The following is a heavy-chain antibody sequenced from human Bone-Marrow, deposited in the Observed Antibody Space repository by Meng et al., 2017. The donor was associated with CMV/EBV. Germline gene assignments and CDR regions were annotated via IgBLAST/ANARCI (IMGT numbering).Heavy chain of an antibody. CDR3: ARVISPLTIGWFDP. CDR2: INPNSGGT. J-gene: IGHJ5*02. CDR1: GYTFTGYY. V-gene: IGHV1-2*02. Sequence: ASVKVSCKASGYTFTGYYMHWVRQAPGQGLEWMGWINPNSGGTNYAQKFQGRVTMTRDTSISTAYMELSRLGSDDTAVYYWARVISPLTIGWFDPWGQGTLVTVSS. D-gene: IGHD4/OR15-4a*01.